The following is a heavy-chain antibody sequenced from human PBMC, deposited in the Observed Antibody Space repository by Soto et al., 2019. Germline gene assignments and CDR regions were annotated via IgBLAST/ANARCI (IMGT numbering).Heavy chain of an antibody. CDR1: GGSISSYY. D-gene: IGHD6-6*01. CDR2: IYYSGST. Sequence: PSETLSLTCTVSGGSISSYYRSWIRQPPGKGPEWIGYIYYSGSTNYNPSLKSRVTISVDTSKNQFSLKLSSVTAADTAVYYCARGHGYSSSSGYYYYYYGMDVWGQGTTVTVSS. CDR3: ARGHGYSSSSGYYYYYYGMDV. J-gene: IGHJ6*02. V-gene: IGHV4-59*01.